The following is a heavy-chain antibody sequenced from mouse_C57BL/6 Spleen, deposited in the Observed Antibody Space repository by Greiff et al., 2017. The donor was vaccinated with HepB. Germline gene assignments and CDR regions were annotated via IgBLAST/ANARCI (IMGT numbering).Heavy chain of an antibody. CDR1: GYTFTDYY. V-gene: IGHV1-26*01. CDR2: INPNNGGT. J-gene: IGHJ1*03. Sequence: EVQLQQSGPELVKPGASVKISCKASGYTFTDYYMNWVKQSHGKSLEWIGDINPNNGGTSYNQKFKGKATLTVDKSSSTAYMELRNLTSEDSAVYYCARFYDYDNWYFDVWGTGTTVTVSS. D-gene: IGHD2-4*01. CDR3: ARFYDYDNWYFDV.